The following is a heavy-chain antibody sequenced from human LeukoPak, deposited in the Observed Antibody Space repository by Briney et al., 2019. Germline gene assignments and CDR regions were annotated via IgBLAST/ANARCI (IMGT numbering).Heavy chain of an antibody. D-gene: IGHD6-13*01. CDR3: ARETASTGIYFDY. J-gene: IGHJ4*02. CDR2: IKPDGSQK. V-gene: IGHV3-7*01. CDR1: GFTFSDFW. Sequence: GGSLRLSCAASGFTFSDFWMAWVRQAPGRGLEWVANIKPDGSQKYYVGSVKGRFSISRDNAKNTLDLQMNSLRAEDSAVYYCARETASTGIYFDYWGQGTLVTVSS.